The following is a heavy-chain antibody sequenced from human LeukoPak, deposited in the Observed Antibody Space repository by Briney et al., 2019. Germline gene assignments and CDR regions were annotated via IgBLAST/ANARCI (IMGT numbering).Heavy chain of an antibody. CDR2: ISDDGKNE. D-gene: IGHD3-10*01. CDR1: GFTFSSYA. V-gene: IGHV3-30*18. J-gene: IGHJ6*02. Sequence: GGSLRLSCAASGFTFSSYAMYWVRQAPGKGLEWVAVISDDGKNEYYTDSVKGRFTISRDNSKNTLYLQMNTLRPEDTAVYYCAKAVRFGRSYYYYGMDVWGQGTTVTVSS. CDR3: AKAVRFGRSYYYYGMDV.